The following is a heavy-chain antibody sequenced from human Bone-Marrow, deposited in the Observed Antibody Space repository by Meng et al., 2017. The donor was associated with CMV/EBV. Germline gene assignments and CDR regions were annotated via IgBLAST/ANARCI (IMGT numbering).Heavy chain of an antibody. CDR2: IYYSGNT. CDR1: GGSMNTYY. CDR3: ARTAWFGELYHYYGFDI. D-gene: IGHD3-10*01. V-gene: IGHV4-59*01. J-gene: IGHJ6*02. Sequence: GSLRLSCTVSGGSMNTYYWSWIRQSPGKGLQWIGYIYYSGNTNYNPSLRSRVTIPADTSKNQFSLKLTSVTAADTAVYYCARTAWFGELYHYYGFDIWGQGTTVTVSS.